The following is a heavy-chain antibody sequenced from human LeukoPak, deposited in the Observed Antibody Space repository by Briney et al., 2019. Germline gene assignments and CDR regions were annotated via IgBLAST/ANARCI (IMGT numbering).Heavy chain of an antibody. Sequence: SETLSLTCTVSGGSISSGDYYWSWIRQHPGKGLEWIGYIYYSGSTYYNLSLKSRLTISVDTSKNQFSLKVSSVTAADTAVYYCARYRFGDSPRYFLDYWGQGTLVFVSS. CDR3: ARYRFGDSPRYFLDY. CDR2: IYYSGST. V-gene: IGHV4-31*03. CDR1: GGSISSGDYY. J-gene: IGHJ4*02. D-gene: IGHD4-17*01.